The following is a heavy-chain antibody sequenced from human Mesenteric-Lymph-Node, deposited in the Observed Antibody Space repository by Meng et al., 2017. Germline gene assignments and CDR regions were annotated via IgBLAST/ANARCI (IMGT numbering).Heavy chain of an antibody. CDR2: IYYSGST. V-gene: IGHV4-31*03. CDR1: GGSSGSGGYN. D-gene: IGHD4-17*01. Sequence: GQRRVPGPGLGEPSLPLALTCTVAGGSSGSGGYNWRWIRQHPGKGLEWVGYIYYSGSTYCNPSLRSRVAISIDTSKNQFSLKLTSVTAADTAVYFCARTNYGDYNWFDPWGQGTLVTVSS. J-gene: IGHJ5*02. CDR3: ARTNYGDYNWFDP.